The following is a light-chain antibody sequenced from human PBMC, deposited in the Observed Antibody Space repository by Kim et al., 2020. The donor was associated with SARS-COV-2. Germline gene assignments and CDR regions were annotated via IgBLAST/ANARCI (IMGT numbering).Light chain of an antibody. Sequence: AAAGDRVTITCRASQGISSYLAWYQQKPGKAPKLLIYAASTLQSGVPSRFSGSGSGTDFTLTISSLQSEDFATYYCQQYYSYPLTFGQGTKVDIK. CDR3: QQYYSYPLT. CDR2: AAS. V-gene: IGKV1-8*01. CDR1: QGISSY. J-gene: IGKJ1*01.